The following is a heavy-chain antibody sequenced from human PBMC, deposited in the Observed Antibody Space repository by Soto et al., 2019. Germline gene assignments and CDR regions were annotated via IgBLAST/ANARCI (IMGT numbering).Heavy chain of an antibody. D-gene: IGHD4-17*01. CDR1: GGSISSYY. J-gene: IGHJ4*02. V-gene: IGHV4-59*01. Sequence: PSETLSLTCTVSGGSISSYYWSWIRQPPGKGLEWIGYIDYSGSTNYNPSLKSRVTISVDTSKNQFSLKLSSVTAAETAVYYCASSDYGDYDVDYWGQGTLVTVSS. CDR3: ASSDYGDYDVDY. CDR2: IDYSGST.